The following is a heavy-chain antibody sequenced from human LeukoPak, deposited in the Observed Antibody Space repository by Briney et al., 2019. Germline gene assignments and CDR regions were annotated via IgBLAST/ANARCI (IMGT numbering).Heavy chain of an antibody. D-gene: IGHD2-2*02. V-gene: IGHV4-34*01. Sequence: SETLSLTCAVYGGSFSGYYWSWIRQPPGKGLEWIGEINHSGSTNYNPSLKSRVTISVDTSKNQFSLKLSSVTAADTAVYYCARDRDQPLYRRGWFDPWGQGTLVTVSS. CDR1: GGSFSGYY. CDR3: ARDRDQPLYRRGWFDP. J-gene: IGHJ5*02. CDR2: INHSGST.